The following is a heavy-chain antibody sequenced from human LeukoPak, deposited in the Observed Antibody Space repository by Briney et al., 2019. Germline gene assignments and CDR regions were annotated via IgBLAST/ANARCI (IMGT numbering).Heavy chain of an antibody. D-gene: IGHD3-9*01. CDR3: ARSARDYDILTGYSPNWFDP. CDR1: GGSISYSNSY. Sequence: PSETLSLTCTVSGGSISYSNSYWGWIRQPPGKGLEWIGNIYFSGSTYYKQSLKSRVTISVDTSKNQFSLKLRSVTAADTAVYYCARSARDYDILTGYSPNWFDPWGQGTLVTVSS. J-gene: IGHJ5*02. CDR2: IYFSGST. V-gene: IGHV4-39*07.